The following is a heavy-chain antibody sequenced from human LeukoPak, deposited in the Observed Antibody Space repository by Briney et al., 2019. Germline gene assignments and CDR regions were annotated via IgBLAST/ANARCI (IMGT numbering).Heavy chain of an antibody. V-gene: IGHV3-21*01. J-gene: IGHJ4*02. CDR1: GFTFSSYA. CDR3: ARGFCTSTSCYGSY. D-gene: IGHD2-2*01. Sequence: GGSLRLSCAASGFTFSSYAMSWVRQAPGKGLEWVSSISSSSSSIYYADSVKGRFTISRDNAKKSLYLQMNSLRAEDTAMYYCARGFCTSTSCYGSYWGQGTLVTVSS. CDR2: ISSSSSSI.